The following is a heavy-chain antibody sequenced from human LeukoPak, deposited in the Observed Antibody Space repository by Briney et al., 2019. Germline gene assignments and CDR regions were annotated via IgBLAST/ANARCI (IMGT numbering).Heavy chain of an antibody. CDR2: IIPIFGTA. CDR1: GGTFSSYA. J-gene: IGHJ4*02. D-gene: IGHD5-12*01. CDR3: ATDEVAPWSFDY. Sequence: ASVKVSCKASGGTFSSYAISWVRQAPGQGLEWMGGIIPIFGTANYAQKFQGRVTITADESTSTAYMELSSLRSEDTAVYYCATDEVAPWSFDYWGQGTLVTVSS. V-gene: IGHV1-69*01.